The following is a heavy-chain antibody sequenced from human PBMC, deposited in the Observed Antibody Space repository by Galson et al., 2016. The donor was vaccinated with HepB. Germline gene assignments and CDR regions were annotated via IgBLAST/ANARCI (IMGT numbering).Heavy chain of an antibody. D-gene: IGHD3-3*01. Sequence: SLRLSCAASGFTFSDHWMDWVRQVPGKGLMWLSQIKTDRTVTTYADSVKGRFTISRDNAKNIVYLQMNNLRVDDTAVYYCARGIAIIGAGVDYWGRGTLVTVSS. CDR1: GFTFSDHW. CDR3: ARGIAIIGAGVDY. J-gene: IGHJ4*02. V-gene: IGHV3-74*01. CDR2: IKTDRTVT.